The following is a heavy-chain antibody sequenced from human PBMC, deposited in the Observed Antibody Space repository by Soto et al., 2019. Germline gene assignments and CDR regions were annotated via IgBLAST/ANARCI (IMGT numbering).Heavy chain of an antibody. CDR3: ATAFLYDRAEYFQH. CDR2: FDPEDGET. Sequence: ASVKVSCKVSGYTLTELSMHWVRQAPGKGLEWMGGFDPEDGETIYAQKFQGRVTMTEDTSTDTAYMELSSLRSEDTAVYYCATAFLYDRAEYFQHWGQGTLVTVSS. V-gene: IGHV1-24*01. J-gene: IGHJ1*01. CDR1: GYTLTELS. D-gene: IGHD3-22*01.